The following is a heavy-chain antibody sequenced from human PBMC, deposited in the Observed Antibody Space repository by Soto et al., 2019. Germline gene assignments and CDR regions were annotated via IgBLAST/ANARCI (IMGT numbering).Heavy chain of an antibody. CDR2: ITSSGGNT. D-gene: IGHD3-10*01. J-gene: IGHJ4*02. V-gene: IGHV3-64*01. Sequence: PGGTLRLSCAASGFTFSRYAMHWVRQAPGKGLEYVSIITSSGGNTDYASSVKGRFTISRDNSKNTLYLQMGSMRAEDMAVYYCARAYGRDCFDYWGQGT. CDR3: ARAYGRDCFDY. CDR1: GFTFSRYA.